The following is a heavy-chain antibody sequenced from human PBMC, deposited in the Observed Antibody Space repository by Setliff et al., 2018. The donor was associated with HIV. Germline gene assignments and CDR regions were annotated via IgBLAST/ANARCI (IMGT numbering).Heavy chain of an antibody. J-gene: IGHJ4*02. D-gene: IGHD2-15*01. V-gene: IGHV4-34*01. CDR1: GGSFSGYY. CDR3: ARSLINPAVAATGDY. Sequence: TLSLTCAVYGGSFSGYYWSWIRQPPGKGLEWIGEINHSGSTNYNPSLKSRVTISVDTSKKQFSLKLSSVTAADTAVYYCARSLINPAVAATGDYWGQGTLVTVSS. CDR2: INHSGST.